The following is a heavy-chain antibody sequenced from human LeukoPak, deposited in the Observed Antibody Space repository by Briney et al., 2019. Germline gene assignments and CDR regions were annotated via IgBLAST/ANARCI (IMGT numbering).Heavy chain of an antibody. CDR3: ARSRYYYDSSGPKSNWFDP. CDR1: GFTFSSYW. J-gene: IGHJ5*02. D-gene: IGHD3-22*01. Sequence: PGGSLRLSCAASGFTFSSYWTHWVRQAPGKGLVWVSRINSDGSSTSYADSVKGRFTISRDNAKNTLYLQMNSLRAEDTAVYYCARSRYYYDSSGPKSNWFDPWGQGTLVTVSS. CDR2: INSDGSST. V-gene: IGHV3-74*01.